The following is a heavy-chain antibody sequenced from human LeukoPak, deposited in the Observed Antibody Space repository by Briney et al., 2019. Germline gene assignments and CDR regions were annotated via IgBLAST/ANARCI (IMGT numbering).Heavy chain of an antibody. V-gene: IGHV4-61*02. Sequence: KPSETLSLTCTVSGGSISSGSYYWSWIRQPAGKGLEWIGRIYTSGSTNYNPSLKSRVTISVDTSKNQFSLKLSSVTAADTAVYYCARCLAGVIDYWGQGTLVTVSS. CDR2: IYTSGST. J-gene: IGHJ4*02. D-gene: IGHD2-15*01. CDR3: ARCLAGVIDY. CDR1: GGSISSGSYY.